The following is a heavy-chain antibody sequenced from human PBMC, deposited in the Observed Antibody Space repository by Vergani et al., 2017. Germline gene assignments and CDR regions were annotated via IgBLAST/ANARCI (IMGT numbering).Heavy chain of an antibody. V-gene: IGHV1-18*04. CDR1: GYTFTSYG. J-gene: IGHJ6*02. CDR3: ARARLEPTLFYYYYGMDV. D-gene: IGHD1-1*01. CDR2: ISAYNGNT. Sequence: QVQLVQSGAEVKKPGASVKVSCKASGYTFTSYGISWVRQAPGQGLEWMGWISAYNGNTNYAQKLQGRVTMTTDTSTSTAYMELRSLRSDDTAVYYCARARLEPTLFYYYYGMDVWGQGTTVTVSS.